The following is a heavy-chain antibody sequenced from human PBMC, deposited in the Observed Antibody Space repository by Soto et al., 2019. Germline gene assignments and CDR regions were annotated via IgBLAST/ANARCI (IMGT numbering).Heavy chain of an antibody. D-gene: IGHD2-21*02. V-gene: IGHV4-34*01. CDR2: INHSGST. J-gene: IGHJ6*02. Sequence: SETLSLTCAVYGGSFSGYYWSWIRQPPGKGLEWIGEINHSGSTNYNPSLKSRVTISVDTSKNQFSLKLSSVTAADTAVYYCARVDRYCGGDCYSYYYYGMDVWGQGTTVTVSS. CDR1: GGSFSGYY. CDR3: ARVDRYCGGDCYSYYYYGMDV.